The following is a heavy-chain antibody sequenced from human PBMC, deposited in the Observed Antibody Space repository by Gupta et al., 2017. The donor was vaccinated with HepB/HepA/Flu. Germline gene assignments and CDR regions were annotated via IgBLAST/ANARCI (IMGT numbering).Heavy chain of an antibody. D-gene: IGHD3-22*01. V-gene: IGHV3-23*01. Sequence: EVQLLESGGGLVQPGGSLSLSCAASGFTFSNYAMNWFRQAPGKGLEWVSGISNSGLKTDYADSVKGRFTISRDKSKNTVSLQMNSLRVEDTAVYFCAKWSTSGFSGWFDWWGQGTLVTVSP. CDR1: GFTFSNYA. J-gene: IGHJ5*01. CDR2: ISNSGLKT. CDR3: AKWSTSGFSGWFDW.